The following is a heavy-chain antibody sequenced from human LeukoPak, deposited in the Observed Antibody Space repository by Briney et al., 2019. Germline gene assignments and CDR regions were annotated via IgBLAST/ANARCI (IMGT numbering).Heavy chain of an antibody. Sequence: VASVKVSCKASGYTFTGSYMHWVRQAPGQGLEWMGWINPNSGGTNYAQKFQGRVTMTRDTSISTAYMELSRLKSDDTAFYYCAKYYYDSYEGYYFDYWGQGTLVTVSS. D-gene: IGHD3-22*01. V-gene: IGHV1-2*02. J-gene: IGHJ4*02. CDR3: AKYYYDSYEGYYFDY. CDR1: GYTFTGSY. CDR2: INPNSGGT.